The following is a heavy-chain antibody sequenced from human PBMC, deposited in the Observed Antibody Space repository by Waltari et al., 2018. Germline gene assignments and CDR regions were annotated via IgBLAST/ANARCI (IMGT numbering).Heavy chain of an antibody. CDR2: MSSDGIYK. Sequence: QVQLVQSGGGVVQPGRSLRVSCAASGYTLRSTSMHWVRQVPGKGLEWVSSMSSDGIYKYDVDSVKGRYTVSRDNSENTLYLQMNSLRAEDTAVYYCARGGGGHFDYWGQGTPVTVSS. CDR1: GYTLRSTS. D-gene: IGHD2-15*01. CDR3: ARGGGGHFDY. J-gene: IGHJ4*03. V-gene: IGHV3-33*01.